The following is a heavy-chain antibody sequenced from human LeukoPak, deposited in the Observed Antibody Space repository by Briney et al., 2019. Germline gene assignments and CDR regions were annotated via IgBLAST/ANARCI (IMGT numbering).Heavy chain of an antibody. D-gene: IGHD2-2*01. CDR1: GFTFTSHW. V-gene: IGHV3-7*04. CDR3: ARARYCSSTSCFDDY. J-gene: IGHJ4*02. Sequence: GGSLRLSCAASGFTFTSHWMSWVRQAPGKGLEWVANINQDGSEKYYVDSVKGRFTISRDNAKSSLCLQMNSLRAEDTAVYYCARARYCSSTSCFDDYWGQGSLVTVSS. CDR2: INQDGSEK.